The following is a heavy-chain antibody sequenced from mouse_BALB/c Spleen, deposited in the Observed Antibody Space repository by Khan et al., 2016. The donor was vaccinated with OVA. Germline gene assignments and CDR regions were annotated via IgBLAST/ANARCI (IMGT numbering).Heavy chain of an antibody. V-gene: IGHV9-3-1*01. D-gene: IGHD2-10*01. CDR1: GYTFTNYG. Sequence: QIQLVQSGPELKKPGETVKISCKASGYTFTNYGMNWVKQAPGKGLKWMGWINTYTGEPTYADDFKGRFAFSLDTSASTAYLQIDNLKHEDTATYFCARPPYCSYVLDSWGQGTSVTVSS. CDR3: ARPPYCSYVLDS. J-gene: IGHJ4*01. CDR2: INTYTGEP.